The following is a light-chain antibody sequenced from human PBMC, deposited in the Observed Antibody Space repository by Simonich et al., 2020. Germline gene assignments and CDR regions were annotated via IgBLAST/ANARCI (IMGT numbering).Light chain of an antibody. V-gene: IGKV3D-20*01. CDR1: QSVSSSY. CDR3: QQYNNWPGT. Sequence: EIVLTQSPGTLSLSPGERATLSCRASQSVSSSYLAWYQQKPGLAPRLLIYDASSRATGIPDRFSGSGSGTDFTLTISSMQSEDFAVYYCQQYNNWPGTFGQGTKVEIK. CDR2: DAS. J-gene: IGKJ1*01.